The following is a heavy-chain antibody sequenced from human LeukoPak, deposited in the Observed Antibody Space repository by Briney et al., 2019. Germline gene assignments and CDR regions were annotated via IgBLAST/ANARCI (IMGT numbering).Heavy chain of an antibody. Sequence: SVKVSCKASGGTFSSYAISWVRQAPGQGLEWMGGIIPIFVTANYAQKFQGRVTITADESTSTAYMELSSLRSEDTAVYYCARDPLGFYDILTGYYKDWYFDLWGRGTLVTVSS. V-gene: IGHV1-69*01. CDR3: ARDPLGFYDILTGYYKDWYFDL. CDR1: GGTFSSYA. CDR2: IIPIFVTA. D-gene: IGHD3-9*01. J-gene: IGHJ2*01.